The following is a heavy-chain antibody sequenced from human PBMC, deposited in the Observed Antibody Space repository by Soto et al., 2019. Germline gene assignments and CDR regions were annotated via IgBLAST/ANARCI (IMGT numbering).Heavy chain of an antibody. CDR2: INPNSGGT. D-gene: IGHD3-10*01. CDR1: GYTFTGYY. V-gene: IGHV1-2*02. Sequence: WASVKVSCKASGYTFTGYYMHWVRQAPGQGLEWMGWINPNSGGTNYAQKFQGRVTMTRDTSISTAYMELSRLRSDDTAVYYCARDASRALWFGELLSSWFDPWGQGTLVTVSS. CDR3: ARDASRALWFGELLSSWFDP. J-gene: IGHJ5*02.